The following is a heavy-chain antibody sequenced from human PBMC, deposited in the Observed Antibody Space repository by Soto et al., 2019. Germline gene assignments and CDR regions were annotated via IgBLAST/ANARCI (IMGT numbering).Heavy chain of an antibody. V-gene: IGHV3-15*07. D-gene: IGHD3-10*01. J-gene: IGHJ6*02. CDR1: SVSNAW. CDR2: IKSKTDGGTT. Sequence: SVSNAWMNWVRQAPGKGLEWVGRIKSKTDGGTTDYAAPVKGRFTISRDDSKNTLYLQMNSLKTEDTAVYYCTITGYYYGSGSRSSRYYGMDVWGQGTTVTVSS. CDR3: TITGYYYGSGSRSSRYYGMDV.